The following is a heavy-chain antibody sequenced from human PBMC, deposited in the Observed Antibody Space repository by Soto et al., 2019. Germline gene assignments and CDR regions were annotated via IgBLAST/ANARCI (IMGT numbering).Heavy chain of an antibody. CDR3: TRANWYSEY. CDR2: IYYNGNT. V-gene: IGHV4-59*11. Sequence: QVQLQESGPGLVKPSETLSLTCTVSGGSISNHYWSWIRQPPGKGLEWIGYIYYNGNTNYNPSLKSRVTMSVDTSKNQISLKLSSVIVADTAVYYCTRANWYSEYWGQGTLVTVSS. D-gene: IGHD7-27*01. J-gene: IGHJ4*02. CDR1: GGSISNHY.